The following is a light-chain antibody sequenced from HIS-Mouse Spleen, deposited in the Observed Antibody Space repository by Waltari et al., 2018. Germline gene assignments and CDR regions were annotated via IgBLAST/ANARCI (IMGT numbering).Light chain of an antibody. J-gene: IGLJ2*01. CDR3: YSTDSSGNHRV. V-gene: IGLV3-10*01. Sequence: SYELTQPPSVSVSPGQTARITCSRYAFPKKYAYWYQQKSGQAPVLVIYEDSKRPSGIPERFSGSSSGTMATLTISGAQVEDEADYYCYSTDSSGNHRVFGGGTKLTVL. CDR2: EDS. CDR1: AFPKKY.